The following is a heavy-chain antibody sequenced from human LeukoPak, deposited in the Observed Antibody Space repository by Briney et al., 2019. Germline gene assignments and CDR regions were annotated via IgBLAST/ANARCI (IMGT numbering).Heavy chain of an antibody. D-gene: IGHD6-13*01. J-gene: IGHJ6*02. V-gene: IGHV3-48*03. CDR3: AREPSLYRSRNYYYSGMDV. CDR1: GFIISSYE. CDR2: TSSSGYTI. Sequence: GGSLRLSCAASGFIISSYEMNWVRQAPGKGPEWVSYTSSSGYTIYYADSVKGRFTISRDNAKNSLYLQMNSLRAEDTAVYYCAREPSLYRSRNYYYSGMDVWGQGTTVTVSS.